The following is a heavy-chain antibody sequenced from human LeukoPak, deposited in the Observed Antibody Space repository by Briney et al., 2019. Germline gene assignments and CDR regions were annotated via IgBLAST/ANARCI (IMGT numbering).Heavy chain of an antibody. CDR3: ARDAAAQQMFHYLDY. CDR2: IIPILGIA. D-gene: IGHD6-13*01. Sequence: SVKVSCKASGGTFSSYAISWVRQAPGQGLEWMGRIIPILGIANYAQKFQGRVTITADKSTSTAYMELSSLRSEDTAVYYCARDAAAQQMFHYLDYWGQGTLVTVSS. V-gene: IGHV1-69*04. CDR1: GGTFSSYA. J-gene: IGHJ4*02.